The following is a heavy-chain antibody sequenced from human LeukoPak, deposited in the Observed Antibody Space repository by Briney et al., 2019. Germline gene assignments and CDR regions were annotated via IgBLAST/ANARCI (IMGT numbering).Heavy chain of an antibody. Sequence: SETLSLTCTVSGGSVSSGNDYWSWIRQPPGKGLEWIGYIYSSGSTNYNPSLKSRVTMSADTSRNHFSLRLSSVTAADTAVYYCARGRYSGYDFWFGPWGQGTLVTVSS. J-gene: IGHJ5*02. CDR1: GGSVSSGNDY. CDR3: ARGRYSGYDFWFGP. V-gene: IGHV4-61*03. CDR2: IYSSGST. D-gene: IGHD5-12*01.